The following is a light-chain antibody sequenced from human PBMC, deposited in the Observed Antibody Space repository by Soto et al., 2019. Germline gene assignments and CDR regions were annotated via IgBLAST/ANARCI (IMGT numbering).Light chain of an antibody. J-gene: IGKJ2*01. CDR3: QQSYSMPYT. CDR2: GAT. V-gene: IGKV1-39*01. Sequence: DIRMTQSPSSLSASIGDRVTITCRASHSISSYLNWYQHKPGKAPKLLIYGATTLQSGVPSRFSGSGSATDFTLTITNLQPEDFEIYYCQQSYSMPYTFGQGTKVDIX. CDR1: HSISSY.